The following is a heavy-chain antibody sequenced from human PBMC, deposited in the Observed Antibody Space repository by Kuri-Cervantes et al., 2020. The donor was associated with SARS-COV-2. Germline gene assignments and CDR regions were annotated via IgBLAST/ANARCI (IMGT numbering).Heavy chain of an antibody. J-gene: IGHJ3*02. CDR3: ARDPGGLDAFDI. D-gene: IGHD4-23*01. Sequence: ASVKVSCKASGYPFTSYYMHWVRQAPGQGLEWMGIINPSGGSSSYAQKFQGRVTMTRDTSTSTVYMELSRLRSDDTAVYYCARDPGGLDAFDIWGQGTMVTVSS. CDR2: INPSGGSS. V-gene: IGHV1-46*01. CDR1: GYPFTSYY.